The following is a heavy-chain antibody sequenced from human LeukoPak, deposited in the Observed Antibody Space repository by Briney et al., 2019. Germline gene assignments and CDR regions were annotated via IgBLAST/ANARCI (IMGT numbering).Heavy chain of an antibody. D-gene: IGHD3-10*01. CDR1: GFTFGKYG. CDR2: IWYDGGNK. J-gene: IGHJ4*02. CDR3: ARAGIDNALDY. V-gene: IGHV3-33*01. Sequence: GMSLRLSCAASGFTFGKYGINWVRQAPGKGLEWVAIIWYDGGNKYFAESVMGRFSISKDNSRNTVYLQMNSLRVEDTAVYHCARAGIDNALDYWGQGTQVAVSS.